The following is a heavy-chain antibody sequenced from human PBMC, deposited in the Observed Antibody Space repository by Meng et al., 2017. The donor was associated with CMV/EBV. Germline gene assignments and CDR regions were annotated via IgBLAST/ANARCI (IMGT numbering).Heavy chain of an antibody. CDR2: IYTSGST. D-gene: IGHD2-15*01. V-gene: IGHV4-4*07. J-gene: IGHJ4*02. CDR3: ARAAVDLSKDYFDY. Sequence: QVQLQESGPGLVKPSGTLSLTCTVSGGSSSSYYWSWIRQPAGKGLEWIGRIYTSGSTNYNPSLKSRVTMSVDTSKNQFSLKLSSVTAADTAVYYCARAAVDLSKDYFDYWGQGTLVTVSS. CDR1: GGSSSSYY.